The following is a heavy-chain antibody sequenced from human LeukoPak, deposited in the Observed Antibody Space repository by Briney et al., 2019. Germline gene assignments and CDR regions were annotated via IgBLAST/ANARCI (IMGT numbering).Heavy chain of an antibody. CDR3: ARGAQYYYDGSGYYWFDP. J-gene: IGHJ5*02. Sequence: PSETLSLTCAVYGGSFSSYYWSWIRQPPGKGLEWIGYIYYSGTTNYNPSLKSRVTISVDTSKNQFSLKLSSVTAADTAVYYCARGAQYYYDGSGYYWFDPWGQGTLVTVSS. CDR2: IYYSGTT. CDR1: GGSFSSYY. V-gene: IGHV4-59*12. D-gene: IGHD3-22*01.